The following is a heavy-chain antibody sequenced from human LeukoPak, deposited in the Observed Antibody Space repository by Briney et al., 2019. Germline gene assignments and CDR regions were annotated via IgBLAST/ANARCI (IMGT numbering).Heavy chain of an antibody. Sequence: GGSLRLSCAASGFTFSSYSMNWVRQAPGKGLEWVSSISSGSSYIYYAASLKGRFTISRDNARNSLFLQMDSLRAGDTAVYYCARDRYCSGGSCIRGGFDPWGQGTLVTVSS. CDR2: ISSGSSYI. V-gene: IGHV3-21*01. CDR1: GFTFSSYS. D-gene: IGHD2-15*01. J-gene: IGHJ5*02. CDR3: ARDRYCSGGSCIRGGFDP.